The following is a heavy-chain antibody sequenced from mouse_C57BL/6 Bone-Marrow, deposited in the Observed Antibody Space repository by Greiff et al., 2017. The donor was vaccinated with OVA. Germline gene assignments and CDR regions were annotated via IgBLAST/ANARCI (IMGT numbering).Heavy chain of an antibody. V-gene: IGHV1-82*01. J-gene: IGHJ2*01. CDR3: ACDYDDYFDY. CDR2: IYPGDGDT. Sequence: VKLMESGPELVKPGASVKISCKASGYAFSSSWMNWVKQRPGKGLEWIGRIYPGDGDTNYNGKFKGKATLTADKSSSTAYMQLSSLTSEDSAVYFCACDYDDYFDYWGQGTTLTVSS. D-gene: IGHD2-4*01. CDR1: GYAFSSSW.